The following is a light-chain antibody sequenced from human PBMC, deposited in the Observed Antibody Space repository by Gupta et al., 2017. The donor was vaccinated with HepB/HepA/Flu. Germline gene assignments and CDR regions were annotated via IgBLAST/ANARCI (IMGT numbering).Light chain of an antibody. CDR3: DSREVSGNRLV. CDR2: DRN. Sequence: SSEMTQDPAVAVASGQTVRTTCEGDSLRRYYASCYQQKPGQAPVLVIYDRNNRRSGIPDRFSGSSSGSTASITITRAQAEDEADYYCDSREVSGNRLVFGGGTKLTVL. CDR1: SLRRYY. V-gene: IGLV3-19*01. J-gene: IGLJ2*01.